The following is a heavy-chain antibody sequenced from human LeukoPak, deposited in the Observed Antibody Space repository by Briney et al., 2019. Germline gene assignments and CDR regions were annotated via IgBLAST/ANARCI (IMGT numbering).Heavy chain of an antibody. J-gene: IGHJ4*02. CDR2: ISASGGST. CDR1: GFTFSSYV. V-gene: IGHV3-23*01. Sequence: PGGSLRLSCAASGFTFSSYVLTWVRQAPGKGLQWVSTISASGGSTYYADSVKGRFTISRDNSKNTLYLQMNSLRAEDTAVYYCAKTYYYGSGSYYYFDYWGQGTLVTVSS. CDR3: AKTYYYGSGSYYYFDY. D-gene: IGHD3-10*01.